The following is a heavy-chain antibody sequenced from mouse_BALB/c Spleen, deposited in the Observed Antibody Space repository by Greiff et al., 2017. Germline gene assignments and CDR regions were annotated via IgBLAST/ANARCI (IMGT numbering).Heavy chain of an antibody. CDR3: ARSERYFDV. Sequence: EVKLMESGGGLVQPGGSRKLSCAASGFTFSSFGMHWVRQAPEKGLEWVAYISSGSSTIYYADTVKGRFTISRDNPKNTLFLQMTSLRSEDTAMYYCARSERYFDVWGAGTTVTVSS. J-gene: IGHJ1*01. V-gene: IGHV5-17*02. CDR2: ISSGSSTI. CDR1: GFTFSSFG.